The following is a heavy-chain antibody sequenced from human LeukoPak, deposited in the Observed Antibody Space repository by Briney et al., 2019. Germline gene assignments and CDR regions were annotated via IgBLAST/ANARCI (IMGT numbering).Heavy chain of an antibody. CDR3: ARAGRGSGSYYTFFDY. V-gene: IGHV4-39*07. J-gene: IGHJ4*02. CDR1: GGSISSSDYY. CDR2: IYYSGTT. D-gene: IGHD3-10*01. Sequence: SETLSLTCTVSGGSISSSDYYWGWIRQPPGKGLEWIGSIYYSGTTFYNPSLKSRVIISVDTSKNQFSLKLSSVTAADTAVYYCARAGRGSGSYYTFFDYWGQGALLTVSS.